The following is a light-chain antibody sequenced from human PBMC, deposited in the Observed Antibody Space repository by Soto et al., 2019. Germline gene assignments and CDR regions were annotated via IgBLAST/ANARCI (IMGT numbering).Light chain of an antibody. CDR3: GTWDSSLSAWL. J-gene: IGLJ3*02. CDR2: ENN. Sequence: QSVLTQPPSVSAAPGQKVTVSCSGSSSNIGNNYVSWYQQLPGTAPKLLIYENNKRPPGIPDRFSGSKSGTSASLGITGRQTGDEADYYCGTWDSSLSAWLFGGGTKLTVL. V-gene: IGLV1-51*02. CDR1: SSNIGNNY.